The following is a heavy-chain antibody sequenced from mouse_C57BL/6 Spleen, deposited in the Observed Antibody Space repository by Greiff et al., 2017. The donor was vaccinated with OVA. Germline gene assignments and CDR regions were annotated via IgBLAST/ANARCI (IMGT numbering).Heavy chain of an antibody. CDR2: IDPENGDT. D-gene: IGHD1-1*01. Sequence: EVQLQQSGAELVRPGASVKLSCTASGFNIKDDYMHWVKQRPEQGLEWIGWIDPENGDTEYASKFQGKATITADTSSNTAYLQLSSLTSEDTAVYYCTGSSRNYAMDYWGQGTSVTVSS. CDR3: TGSSRNYAMDY. CDR1: GFNIKDDY. V-gene: IGHV14-4*01. J-gene: IGHJ4*01.